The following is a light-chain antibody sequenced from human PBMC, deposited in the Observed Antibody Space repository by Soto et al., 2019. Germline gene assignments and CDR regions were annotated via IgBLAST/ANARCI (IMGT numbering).Light chain of an antibody. CDR2: DTE. V-gene: IGLV7-46*01. CDR1: SGDVTSGHY. J-gene: IGLJ1*01. CDR3: FLSYNGAHGV. Sequence: QAVVTQEPSLTVSPGGTVTLTCAFSSGDVTSGHYPYWFQQKPGQAPRTLIFDTEHKHSWTPARFSGFLLGGEAALTLSGAQPEDEADYYCFLSYNGAHGVFGPGTKLTVL.